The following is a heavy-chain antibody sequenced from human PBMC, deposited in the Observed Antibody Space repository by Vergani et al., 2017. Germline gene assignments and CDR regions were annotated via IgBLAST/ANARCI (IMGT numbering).Heavy chain of an antibody. V-gene: IGHV4-59*01. CDR1: VGSLSSYY. CDR2: IHYSGST. Sequence: QVQLQESGPGLVKPSETLSLTCTVSVGSLSSYYWSWIRQPPGKGLEWFGYIHYSGSTNYNPSLKSRVTISVETSKNQFSLKLSPVTAADTAVYYCAGAAGTAPYYGSSGYHGYYYGMDVWGQGTTVTVSS. J-gene: IGHJ6*02. D-gene: IGHD3-22*01. CDR3: AGAAGTAPYYGSSGYHGYYYGMDV.